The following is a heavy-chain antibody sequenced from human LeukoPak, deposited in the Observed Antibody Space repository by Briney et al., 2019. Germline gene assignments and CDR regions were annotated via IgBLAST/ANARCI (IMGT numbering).Heavy chain of an antibody. CDR3: ARGGEGAAAAYFQH. Sequence: GGSLRLSCAASGFTFSSYWMHWVRQAPGKGLVWVSRINSDGSSTSYAGSVKGRFTISKDNAKNTLNLQMNSLRAEDTAVYYCARGGEGAAAAYFQHWGQGTLVTVSS. CDR2: INSDGSST. D-gene: IGHD6-13*01. CDR1: GFTFSSYW. J-gene: IGHJ1*01. V-gene: IGHV3-74*01.